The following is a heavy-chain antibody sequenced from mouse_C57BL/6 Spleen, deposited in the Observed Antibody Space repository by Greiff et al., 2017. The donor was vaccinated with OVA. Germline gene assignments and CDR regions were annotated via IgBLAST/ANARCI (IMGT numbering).Heavy chain of an antibody. CDR2: INPNYGTT. Sequence: VQLQQSGPELVKPGASVKISCKASGYSFTDYNMNWVKQSNGKSREWIGVINPNYGTTSYNQKFKGKATLTVDQYSSTAYMQLNSLTSEDSAVYYCATSELSASWYFDYWGQGTTLTVSS. CDR3: ATSELSASWYFDY. V-gene: IGHV1-39*01. CDR1: GYSFTDYN. D-gene: IGHD6-1*01. J-gene: IGHJ2*01.